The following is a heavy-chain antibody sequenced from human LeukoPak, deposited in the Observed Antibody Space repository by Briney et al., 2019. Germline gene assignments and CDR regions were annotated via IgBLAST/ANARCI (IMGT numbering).Heavy chain of an antibody. CDR3: ARMYYDSSGYYSYFDY. V-gene: IGHV1-18*01. Sequence: ASVKVSCKASGYTFTSYGISWVRQAPGQGLEWMGWISVYNGNTNYAQKLQGRVTMTTDTSTSTAYMELRSLRSDDTAVYYCARMYYDSSGYYSYFDYWGQGTLVTVSS. CDR1: GYTFTSYG. J-gene: IGHJ4*02. D-gene: IGHD3-22*01. CDR2: ISVYNGNT.